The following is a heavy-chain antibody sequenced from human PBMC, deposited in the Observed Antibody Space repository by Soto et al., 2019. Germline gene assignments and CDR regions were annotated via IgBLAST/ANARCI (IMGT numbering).Heavy chain of an antibody. CDR2: IYYSGST. CDR3: ARDFRVRGVMYGMDV. D-gene: IGHD3-10*01. V-gene: IGHV4-31*02. J-gene: IGHJ6*02. Sequence: HPGKGLEWIGYIYYSGSTYYNPSLKSRVTISVDTSKNQFSLKLSSVTAADTAVYYCARDFRVRGVMYGMDVWGQGTTVTV.